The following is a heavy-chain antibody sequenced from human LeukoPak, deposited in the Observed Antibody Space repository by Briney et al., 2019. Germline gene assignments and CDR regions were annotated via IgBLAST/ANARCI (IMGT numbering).Heavy chain of an antibody. CDR1: GGSFSGYY. CDR2: INHSGST. J-gene: IGHJ5*02. CDR3: ARENRGYCSSTSCYIGTNT. D-gene: IGHD2-2*02. Sequence: SETLSLTCAVYGGSFSGYYWSWIRQPPGKGLEWIGEINHSGSTNYNPSLKSRVTISVDTSKNQFSLKLSSVTAADTAVYYCARENRGYCSSTSCYIGTNTWGQGTLVTVSS. V-gene: IGHV4-34*01.